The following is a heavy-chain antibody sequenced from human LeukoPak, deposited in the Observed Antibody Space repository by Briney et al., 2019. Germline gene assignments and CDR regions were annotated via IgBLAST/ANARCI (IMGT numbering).Heavy chain of an antibody. Sequence: SETLSLTCAVYGGSFSGYYWSWIRQPPGKGLEWIGEINHSGSTNYNPSLKSRVTISVDTSKNQFSLKLSSVTAADTAVYYCARERPLGAARAYYYYYYMHVWGKGTTVTVSS. V-gene: IGHV4-34*01. CDR2: INHSGST. CDR1: GGSFSGYY. CDR3: ARERPLGAARAYYYYYYMHV. J-gene: IGHJ6*03. D-gene: IGHD6-6*01.